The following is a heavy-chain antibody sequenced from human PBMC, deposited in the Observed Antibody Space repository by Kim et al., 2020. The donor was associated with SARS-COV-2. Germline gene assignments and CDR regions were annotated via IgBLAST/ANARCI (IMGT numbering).Heavy chain of an antibody. CDR2: IRYDGSNK. Sequence: GGSLRLSCAASGFTFSSYGMHWVRQAPGKGLEWVAVIRYDGSNKYYADSVKGRFTISRDNSKNTLYLQMNILRVEDTAVYYCGKGRDYYGMDGWGQGMTGTVSS. V-gene: IGHV3-33*06. J-gene: IGHJ6*02. D-gene: IGHD3-10*01. CDR1: GFTFSSYG. CDR3: GKGRDYYGMDG.